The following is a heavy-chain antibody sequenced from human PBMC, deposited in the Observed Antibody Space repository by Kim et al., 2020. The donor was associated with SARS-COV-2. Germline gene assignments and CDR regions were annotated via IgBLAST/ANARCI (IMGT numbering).Heavy chain of an antibody. V-gene: IGHV1-46*01. CDR1: GYTFTNYY. D-gene: IGHD5-18*01. Sequence: ASVKVSCKTSGYTFTNYYVHWVRRAPGQGLEWMGLINPSDGVPNYTQKFQGRLTVTSDTSASTVYMELSSLTSEDTAVYYCVREYIGNAEGAFGIWGQGT. J-gene: IGHJ3*02. CDR2: INPSDGVP. CDR3: VREYIGNAEGAFGI.